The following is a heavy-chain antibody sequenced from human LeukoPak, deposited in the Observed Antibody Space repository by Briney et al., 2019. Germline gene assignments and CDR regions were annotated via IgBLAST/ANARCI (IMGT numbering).Heavy chain of an antibody. V-gene: IGHV3-73*01. CDR2: IRRKGNDYAT. Sequence: GGSLRLSCAASGFTFSGSAMHWVRQASGKGLEWVGRIRRKGNDYATAYAASVKGRFTISRDDSKNTAYLQMDSLKTEDTAVYFCTRLGGSPPYFDYWGQGTLVTVSS. D-gene: IGHD3-16*01. J-gene: IGHJ4*02. CDR3: TRLGGSPPYFDY. CDR1: GFTFSGSA.